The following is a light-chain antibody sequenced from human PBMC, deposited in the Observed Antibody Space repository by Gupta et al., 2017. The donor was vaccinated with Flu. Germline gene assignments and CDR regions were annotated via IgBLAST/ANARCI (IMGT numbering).Light chain of an antibody. CDR3: QVWDSSSDHWV. V-gene: IGLV3-21*02. CDR1: DIESTT. CDR2: EDN. J-gene: IGLJ3*02. Sequence: YVLTQPPSVSVAPGQTARSNCGGNDIESTTVHWYQPKPGQAPVLVVYEDNNRPSGIPDPFSGSNSGNTATLTISRVEAGDEADYYCQVWDSSSDHWVFGGGTKLTVL.